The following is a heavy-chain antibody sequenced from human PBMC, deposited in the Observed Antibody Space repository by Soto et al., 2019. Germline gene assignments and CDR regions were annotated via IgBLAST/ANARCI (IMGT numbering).Heavy chain of an antibody. CDR2: VNPSGSST. J-gene: IGHJ4*02. Sequence: QVQLVQSGAEVKKPGASVKVSCMASGYTFTRYYMHCVRQAPGQGLEWMGMVNPSGSSTSYAQRFQGRVTMTRDTSTTTLYMELSSLRSEDTAVYFWARGLIVGATDFDYWGQGTLVTVSS. D-gene: IGHD1-26*01. CDR3: ARGLIVGATDFDY. V-gene: IGHV1-46*01. CDR1: GYTFTRYY.